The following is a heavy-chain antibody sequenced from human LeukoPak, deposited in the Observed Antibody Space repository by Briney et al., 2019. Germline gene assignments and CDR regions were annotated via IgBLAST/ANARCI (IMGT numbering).Heavy chain of an antibody. D-gene: IGHD6-13*01. J-gene: IGHJ4*02. CDR2: THFSGTT. Sequence: SETLSLTCIVSGGSISGHYWTWIRQPPGKGLEWIGYTHFSGTTNYNPSLKSRATISLDRAKNQISLTLTSVTAADTAVYFCARPKAAGSYDFWGQGTLVTVSS. CDR1: GGSISGHY. V-gene: IGHV4-59*11. CDR3: ARPKAAGSYDF.